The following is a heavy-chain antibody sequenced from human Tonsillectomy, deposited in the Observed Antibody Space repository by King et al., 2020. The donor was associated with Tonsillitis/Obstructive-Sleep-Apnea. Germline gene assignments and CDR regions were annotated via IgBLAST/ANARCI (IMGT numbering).Heavy chain of an antibody. V-gene: IGHV3-30*18. Sequence: VQLVESGGGVVQPGRSLRLSCAASGFTFSSYGMHWVRQAPGKGLEWVAVISYDGSNKHYADSVKGRFTTSRDNSKNTLYLEKNSLRAEDTAVYYCAKDYSLGIAVAGTLDYWRQGTLVTVSS. J-gene: IGHJ4*02. D-gene: IGHD6-19*01. CDR3: AKDYSLGIAVAGTLDY. CDR2: ISYDGSNK. CDR1: GFTFSSYG.